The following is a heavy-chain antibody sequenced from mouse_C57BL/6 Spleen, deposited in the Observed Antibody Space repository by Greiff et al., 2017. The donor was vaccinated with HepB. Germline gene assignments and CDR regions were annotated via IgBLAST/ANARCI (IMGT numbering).Heavy chain of an antibody. CDR1: GYTFTTYP. D-gene: IGHD2-5*01. CDR2: FHPYNDDT. Sequence: QVQLQQSGAELVKPGASVKMSCKASGYTFTTYPIEWMKQNHGKSLEWIGNFHPYNDDTKYNEKFKGKATLTVEKSSSTVYLELSRLTSDDSAVYYCARGRPYYSNYEVFYYAMDDWGQGTSVTVSS. CDR3: ARGRPYYSNYEVFYYAMDD. J-gene: IGHJ4*01. V-gene: IGHV1-47*01.